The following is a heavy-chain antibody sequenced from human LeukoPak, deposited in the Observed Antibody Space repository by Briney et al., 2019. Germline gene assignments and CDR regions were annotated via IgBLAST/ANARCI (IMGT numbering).Heavy chain of an antibody. V-gene: IGHV3-23*01. CDR1: GFTFGSYA. CDR3: ARGRAVAGPFDY. D-gene: IGHD6-19*01. CDR2: ISGSGGST. Sequence: GGSLRLSCAASGFTFGSYAMSWVRQAPGKGLEWVSAISGSGGSTYYADSVKGRFTISRDNSKNTLYLQMNSLRAEDTAVYYCARGRAVAGPFDYWGQGTLVTVSS. J-gene: IGHJ4*02.